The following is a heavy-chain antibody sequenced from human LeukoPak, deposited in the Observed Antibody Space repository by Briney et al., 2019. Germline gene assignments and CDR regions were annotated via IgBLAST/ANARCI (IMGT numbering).Heavy chain of an antibody. J-gene: IGHJ6*02. CDR2: IIPIFGTA. CDR3: ARGARGTNYYYYYGMDV. V-gene: IGHV1-69*13. Sequence: ASVKVSCKASGGTFSSYAISWVRQAPGQGLEWMGGIIPIFGTANYAQKFQGRVTITADESTSTAYMELSSLRSEDTAVYYCARGARGTNYYYYYGMDVWGQGTTVTVSS. D-gene: IGHD2-2*01. CDR1: GGTFSSYA.